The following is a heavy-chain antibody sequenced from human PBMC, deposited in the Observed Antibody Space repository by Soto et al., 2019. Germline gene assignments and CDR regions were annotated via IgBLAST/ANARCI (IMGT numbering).Heavy chain of an antibody. Sequence: SETLSLTCAVYGGSFSGYYWSWIRQPPGKGLEWIGEVNHSGSTNYNPSLKSRVTISVDTSKNQFSLKLSSVTAADTAVYYCARVPSYGSGSYVSYWGQGTLVTVSS. CDR3: ARVPSYGSGSYVSY. CDR2: VNHSGST. J-gene: IGHJ4*02. D-gene: IGHD3-10*01. V-gene: IGHV4-34*01. CDR1: GGSFSGYY.